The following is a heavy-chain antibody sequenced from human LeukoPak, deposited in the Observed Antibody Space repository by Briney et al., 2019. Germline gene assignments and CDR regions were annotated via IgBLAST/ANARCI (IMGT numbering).Heavy chain of an antibody. J-gene: IGHJ2*01. V-gene: IGHV4-39*01. Sequence: SETLSLTCTVSGGSISSSSYYWGWIRQPPGKGLEWIGSIYYSGSAYYNPSLKSRVTMSVDTSKNQFSLRLSSVTAADTAVYYCARYLAAGYFDLWGRGTLVTVSP. CDR3: ARYLAAGYFDL. D-gene: IGHD6-25*01. CDR1: GGSISSSSYY. CDR2: IYYSGSA.